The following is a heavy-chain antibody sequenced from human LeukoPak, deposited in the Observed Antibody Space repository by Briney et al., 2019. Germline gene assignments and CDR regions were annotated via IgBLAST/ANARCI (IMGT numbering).Heavy chain of an antibody. Sequence: SETLSLTCTVSGGSISSYYWSWIRQPPGKGLEWIGHIYYSGSTNYNPSLKSRVTISVDTSKNQFSLKLSSVTAADTAVYYCARISTNPGTADYWGQGTLVTVSS. D-gene: IGHD2-21*02. CDR3: ARISTNPGTADY. J-gene: IGHJ4*02. CDR1: GGSISSYY. V-gene: IGHV4-59*01. CDR2: IYYSGST.